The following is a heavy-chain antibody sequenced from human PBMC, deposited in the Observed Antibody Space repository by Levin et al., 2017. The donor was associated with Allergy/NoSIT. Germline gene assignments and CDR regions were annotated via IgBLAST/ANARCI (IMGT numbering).Heavy chain of an antibody. D-gene: IGHD5-18*01. V-gene: IGHV3-48*02. Sequence: GGSLRLSCAASGFTFSSYTMNWVRQAPGKGLEWVSYISSSSSTIYYADSVKGRFTVSRDNAKNSLFLQMNSLRDEDTAVYYCARDWLQEQGVVDYWGQGTLVTVSS. J-gene: IGHJ4*02. CDR1: GFTFSSYT. CDR3: ARDWLQEQGVVDY. CDR2: ISSSSSTI.